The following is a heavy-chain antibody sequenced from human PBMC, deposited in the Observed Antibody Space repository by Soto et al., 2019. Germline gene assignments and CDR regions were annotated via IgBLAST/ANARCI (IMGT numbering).Heavy chain of an antibody. J-gene: IGHJ6*02. CDR2: IKQDGSEK. V-gene: IGHV3-7*03. CDR3: ARDPRDYYYYYGMDV. CDR1: GGSISSSNW. Sequence: VQLQESGPGLVKPSGTLSLTCAVSGGSISSSNWWSWVRQPPGKGLEWVANIKQDGSEKYYVDSVKGRFTISRDNAKNSLYLQMNSLRAEDTAVYYCARDPRDYYYYYGMDVWGQGTTVTVSS.